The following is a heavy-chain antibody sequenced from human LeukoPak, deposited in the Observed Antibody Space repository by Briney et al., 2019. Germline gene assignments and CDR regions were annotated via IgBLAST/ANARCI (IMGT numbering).Heavy chain of an antibody. D-gene: IGHD2-2*01. Sequence: SDTLSLTWTVSRGSISSHYWSWIRQPPGKGLEWIGYIYYSGSTNYNPSLKSRVTISVDTSKNQFSLKLSSVTAADTAVYYCARYCSSTSCYPLGSGFDPWGQGTLVTVSS. CDR3: ARYCSSTSCYPLGSGFDP. V-gene: IGHV4-59*11. CDR2: IYYSGST. J-gene: IGHJ5*02. CDR1: RGSISSHY.